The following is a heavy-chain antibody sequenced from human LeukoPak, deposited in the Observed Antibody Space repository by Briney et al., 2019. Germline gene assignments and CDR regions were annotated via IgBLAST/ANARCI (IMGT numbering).Heavy chain of an antibody. Sequence: GGSLRLSCAASGFTVSSNYMSWVRQAPGKGLEWVSVIYSGGSTYYADSVKGRFTISRDNSKNTLYLQMNSLRAEDTAVYYCARDWRESSSWYNPFDYWGQGTLVTVSS. CDR3: ARDWRESSSWYNPFDY. CDR2: IYSGGST. D-gene: IGHD6-13*01. V-gene: IGHV3-66*01. J-gene: IGHJ4*02. CDR1: GFTVSSNY.